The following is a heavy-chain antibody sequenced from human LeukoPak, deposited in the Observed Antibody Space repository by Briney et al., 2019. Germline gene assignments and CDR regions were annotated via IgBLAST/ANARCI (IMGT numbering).Heavy chain of an antibody. V-gene: IGHV3-48*03. J-gene: IGHJ4*02. CDR2: ISIRVSTL. CDR3: ARGWELLDS. CDR1: GFIFSNYE. D-gene: IGHD1-26*01. Sequence: GGSLRLSCAASGFIFSNYEMNWVRQAPGKGLEWVSYISIRVSTLYYADSVRGGFTVSRDNAKNSLYLQMNSLRAEDTAIYYCARGWELLDSWGQGTLVTVSS.